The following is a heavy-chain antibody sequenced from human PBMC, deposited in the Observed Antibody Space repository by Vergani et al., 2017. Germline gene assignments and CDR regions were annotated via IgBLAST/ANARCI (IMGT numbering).Heavy chain of an antibody. J-gene: IGHJ4*02. Sequence: QVQLQQWGAGLLKPSETLSLTCTVSGGSISSGGYYWSWIRQHPGKGLEWIGYIYYSGSTYYNPSLKSRVTISVDTSKNQFSLKLSSVTAADTAVYYCARVKSGRDFWSGYYAADFDYWGQGTLVTVSS. D-gene: IGHD3-3*01. CDR1: GGSISSGGYY. CDR3: ARVKSGRDFWSGYYAADFDY. CDR2: IYYSGST. V-gene: IGHV4-31*03.